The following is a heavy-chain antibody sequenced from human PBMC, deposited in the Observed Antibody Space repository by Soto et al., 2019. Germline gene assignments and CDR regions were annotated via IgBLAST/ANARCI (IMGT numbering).Heavy chain of an antibody. J-gene: IGHJ4*02. CDR3: ARTYGSNSQFDY. V-gene: IGHV4-39*01. CDR2: IYSSENT. D-gene: IGHD4-17*01. Sequence: SETLSLTCTVSGGSVSSSSYSWGWIRQSPGKGLEWIGTIYSSENTYYNPSLLSRVTISVDTSKNEFSVRLSSVTAADTAVYDCARTYGSNSQFDYWGQGTLVTVSS. CDR1: GGSVSSSSYS.